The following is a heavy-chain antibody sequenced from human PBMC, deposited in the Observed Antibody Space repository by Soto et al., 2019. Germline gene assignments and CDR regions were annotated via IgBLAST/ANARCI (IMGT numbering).Heavy chain of an antibody. CDR2: ITGSSSYI. Sequence: PGGSLRLSCAGSGFPFSSYSMNWVRQATGKGLEWVSSITGSSSYIHYADSVKGRFTISRDNAKNSLYLQMNPLRAEDTAVYYCARVKYCSSTRCLNPIDYWGQGTLVTVSS. CDR3: ARVKYCSSTRCLNPIDY. D-gene: IGHD2-2*01. CDR1: GFPFSSYS. J-gene: IGHJ4*02. V-gene: IGHV3-21*01.